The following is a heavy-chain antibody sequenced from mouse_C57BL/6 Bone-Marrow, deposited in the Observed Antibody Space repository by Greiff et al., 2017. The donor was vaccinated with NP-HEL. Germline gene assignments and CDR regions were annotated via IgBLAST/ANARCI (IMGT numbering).Heavy chain of an antibody. CDR3: ARTAMDY. V-gene: IGHV1-76*01. CDR2: IYPGSGNT. Sequence: VKLMESGAELVRPGASVKLSCKASGYTFTDYYINWVKQRPGQGLEWIARIYPGSGNTYYNEKFKGKATLTAEKSSSTAYMQLSSLTSEDSAVYFCARTAMDYWGQGTSVTVSS. CDR1: GYTFTDYY. J-gene: IGHJ4*01.